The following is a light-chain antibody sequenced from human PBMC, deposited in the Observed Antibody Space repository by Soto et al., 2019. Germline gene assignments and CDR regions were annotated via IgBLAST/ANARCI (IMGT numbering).Light chain of an antibody. CDR1: QNINDW. V-gene: IGKV1-5*03. J-gene: IGKJ1*01. Sequence: DIQATQAPSTLSASVGDRVTINCRARQNINDWLAWYQQKSAKAPKVLISKASSLESGAPSRFSGSGSGPEFTLTISSLQTEELSTYYCQQYGANYRWTFGQGTKVDIK. CDR3: QQYGANYRWT. CDR2: KAS.